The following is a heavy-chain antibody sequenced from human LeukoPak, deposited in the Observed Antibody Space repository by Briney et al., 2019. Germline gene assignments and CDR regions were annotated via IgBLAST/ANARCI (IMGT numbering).Heavy chain of an antibody. V-gene: IGHV4-34*01. CDR3: ARELELRY. D-gene: IGHD1-7*01. CDR1: GASFTGYY. J-gene: IGHJ4*02. Sequence: SETLSLTCDVYGASFTGYYWSWIRQSPGKGLEWIGEMNQRGSMNYNPSLKSRVTISVDRSKNQFSLKLSSVTAADTAVYYCARELELRYWGQGTLVTVTS. CDR2: MNQRGSM.